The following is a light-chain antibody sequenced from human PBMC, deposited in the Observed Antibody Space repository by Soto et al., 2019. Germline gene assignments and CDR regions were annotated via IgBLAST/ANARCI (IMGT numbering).Light chain of an antibody. Sequence: DIVMTQSPDSLAVSLGERATINCKSRQSVLYSSNNKNYLAWYQQKPGQSPKLLIYGASTRESGVPDRFSGSGSGTDFTLTISSLQAEDVAVYYCQQYYDIPRTFGQGTKVEIK. CDR3: QQYYDIPRT. CDR1: QSVLYSSNNKNY. V-gene: IGKV4-1*01. CDR2: GAS. J-gene: IGKJ1*01.